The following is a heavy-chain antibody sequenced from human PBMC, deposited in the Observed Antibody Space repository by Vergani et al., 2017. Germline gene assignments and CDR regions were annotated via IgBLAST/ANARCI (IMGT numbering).Heavy chain of an antibody. CDR2: ISYDGSNK. D-gene: IGHD2-2*01. CDR1: GFPFSSYG. V-gene: IGHV3-30*18. Sequence: QVQLVESGGGVVQPGRSLRLSCAASGFPFSSYGMHWGRQAPGKGMEWLAVISYDGSNKYYADSVKGRFTISRDNSETTLYLQMNSLRAEDTAVYYCAKGQRVPAASNWFDPWGQGTLVTVSS. J-gene: IGHJ5*02. CDR3: AKGQRVPAASNWFDP.